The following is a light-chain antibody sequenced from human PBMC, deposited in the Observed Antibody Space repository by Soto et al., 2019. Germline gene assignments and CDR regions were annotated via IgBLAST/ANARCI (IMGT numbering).Light chain of an antibody. V-gene: IGLV2-11*01. J-gene: IGLJ1*01. CDR1: STDVGGYNY. Sequence: QSVLTQPRSVSGSPGQSVTISCTGTSTDVGGYNYVSWYQQHPGKAPKIMIYDVSKRPSGVPDRFSGSKSGNTASLTISGLQAEDEAEYYCCSYAGRYTYVFGTGTKSPS. CDR2: DVS. CDR3: CSYAGRYTYV.